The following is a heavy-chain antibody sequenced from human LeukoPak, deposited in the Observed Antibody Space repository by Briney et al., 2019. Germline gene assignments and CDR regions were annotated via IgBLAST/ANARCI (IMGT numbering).Heavy chain of an antibody. D-gene: IGHD1-14*01. J-gene: IGHJ4*02. Sequence: SETLSLTCTVSGGSISSYYWSWIRQPPGKGLEWIGYIYYSGSTNYNPSLKSRVTISVDTSKNQFSLKLSSVTAADTAVYYCARAARNPGYDYWGQGTLVTVSS. CDR2: IYYSGST. CDR3: ARAARNPGYDY. CDR1: GGSISSYY. V-gene: IGHV4-59*01.